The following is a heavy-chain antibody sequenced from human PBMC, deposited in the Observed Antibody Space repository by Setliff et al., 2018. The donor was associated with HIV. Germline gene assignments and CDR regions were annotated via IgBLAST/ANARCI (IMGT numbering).Heavy chain of an antibody. Sequence: SETLSLTCAVYGGSFSGYYWSWIRQPPGKGLEWIGEINHSGSTNYNPSLKSRVTISVDTSKNQFSLKLSSVTAVDTAVYYCARSPGSRAATGADRFDPWGQGTLVTVSS. CDR2: INHSGST. D-gene: IGHD2-15*01. V-gene: IGHV4-34*01. CDR3: ARSPGSRAATGADRFDP. CDR1: GGSFSGYY. J-gene: IGHJ5*02.